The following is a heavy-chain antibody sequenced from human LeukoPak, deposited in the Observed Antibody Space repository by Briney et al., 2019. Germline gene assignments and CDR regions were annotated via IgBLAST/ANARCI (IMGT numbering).Heavy chain of an antibody. CDR1: GFTFSSYG. Sequence: GGSLRLSCAASGFTFSSYGMHWVRQAPGKGLEWVAVISYDGSNKYYADSVKGRFTISRDNSKNTLYLQMNSLRAEDTAVYYCAKDQDDSSGYYPIGAFDIWGQGTMVTVSS. D-gene: IGHD3-22*01. V-gene: IGHV3-30*18. J-gene: IGHJ3*02. CDR2: ISYDGSNK. CDR3: AKDQDDSSGYYPIGAFDI.